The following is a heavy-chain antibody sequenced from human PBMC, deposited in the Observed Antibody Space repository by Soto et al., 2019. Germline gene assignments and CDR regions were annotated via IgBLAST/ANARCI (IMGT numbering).Heavy chain of an antibody. CDR2: ISGSGGST. D-gene: IGHD3-3*01. J-gene: IGHJ4*02. V-gene: IGHV3-23*01. CDR1: GFTFSSYA. CDR3: AKDRFGSPAAPDY. Sequence: GGSPRLSCAASGFTFSSYAMSWVRQAPGKGLEWVSAISGSGGSTYYADSVKGRFTISRDNSKNTLFLQMNSLRAEDTAVYYCAKDRFGSPAAPDYWGQGTLVTVSS.